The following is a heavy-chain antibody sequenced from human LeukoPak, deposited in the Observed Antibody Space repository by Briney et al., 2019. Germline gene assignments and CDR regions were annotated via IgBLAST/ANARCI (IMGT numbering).Heavy chain of an antibody. V-gene: IGHV1-18*01. CDR1: GYTFTSYG. Sequence: GASVKVSCKASGYTFTSYGISWVRQAPGQGLEWMGWISAYNGNTNYAQKLQGRVTMTTDTSTSTAYMELRSLRSDDTAVYYCARGFVVVPAANAGFDPWGQGTLVTVSS. CDR3: ARGFVVVPAANAGFDP. J-gene: IGHJ5*02. CDR2: ISAYNGNT. D-gene: IGHD2-2*01.